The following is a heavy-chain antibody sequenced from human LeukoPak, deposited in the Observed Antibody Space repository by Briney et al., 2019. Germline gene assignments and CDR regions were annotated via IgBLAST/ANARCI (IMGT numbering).Heavy chain of an antibody. D-gene: IGHD1-26*01. CDR3: ARHEYSGSYYGLSWFDP. J-gene: IGHJ5*02. Sequence: SGTLSLTCTVSRGSVSSSSYYWGWIRQPPGKGLEWIGSIYYNEYTYYNPSLKSRVTISVDTSKNQFSLKLSSVTAAGTAVYYCARHEYSGSYYGLSWFDPWGPGTLVTVSS. CDR2: IYYNEYT. CDR1: RGSVSSSSYY. V-gene: IGHV4-39*01.